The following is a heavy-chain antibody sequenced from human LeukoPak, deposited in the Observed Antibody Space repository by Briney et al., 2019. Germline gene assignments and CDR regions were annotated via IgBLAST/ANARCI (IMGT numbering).Heavy chain of an antibody. D-gene: IGHD3-10*01. J-gene: IGHJ4*02. V-gene: IGHV4-4*07. CDR3: ATEMASLRGLDY. CDR2: IYTSGST. Sequence: SETLSLTCTVSGGSISSYYWRWIRQPAGKGLEWIGRIYTSGSTNYNPSLKSRVTMSVDTSKNQFSLKLSSVTAADTAVYYCATEMASLRGLDYWGQGTLVTVSS. CDR1: GGSISSYY.